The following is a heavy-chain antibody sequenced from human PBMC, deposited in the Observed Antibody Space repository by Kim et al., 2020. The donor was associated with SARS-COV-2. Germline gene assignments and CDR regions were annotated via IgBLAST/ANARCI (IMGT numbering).Heavy chain of an antibody. CDR1: GGSISSYY. CDR3: ARHRDTAMVTDPWYFDL. Sequence: SETLSLTCTVSGGSISSYYWSWIRQPPGKGLEWIGYIYYSGSTNYNPSLKSRVTISVDTSKNQFSLKLSSVTAADTAVHYCARHRDTAMVTDPWYFDLWGRGTLVTVSS. D-gene: IGHD5-18*01. J-gene: IGHJ2*01. CDR2: IYYSGST. V-gene: IGHV4-59*08.